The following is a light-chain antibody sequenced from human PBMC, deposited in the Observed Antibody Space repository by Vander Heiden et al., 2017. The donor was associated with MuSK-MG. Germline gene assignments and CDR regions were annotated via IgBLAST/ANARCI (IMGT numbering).Light chain of an antibody. Sequence: DIQMTQYPSSLSASVGDRVTITCRASQSISSYLNWYQQKPGKAPKLLIYAAPSLQSGVPSRFSGSGSGTDFTLTISSLQPEDFATYYCQQSDSTPWTFGQGTKVEIK. J-gene: IGKJ1*01. CDR2: AAP. V-gene: IGKV1-39*01. CDR1: QSISSY. CDR3: QQSDSTPWT.